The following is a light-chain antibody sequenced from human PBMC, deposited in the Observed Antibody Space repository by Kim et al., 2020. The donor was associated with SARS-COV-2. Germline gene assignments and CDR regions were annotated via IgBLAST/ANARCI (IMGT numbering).Light chain of an antibody. Sequence: SASVGDRITITCRASETIIRYLNWYQHKPGKAPNRLIYAASTLLSGVPSRFRASGSATDFTLTISSVQPEDFATYYCLQNYNTPYTFGQGTKLEI. CDR1: ETIIRY. CDR3: LQNYNTPYT. J-gene: IGKJ2*01. V-gene: IGKV1-39*01. CDR2: AAS.